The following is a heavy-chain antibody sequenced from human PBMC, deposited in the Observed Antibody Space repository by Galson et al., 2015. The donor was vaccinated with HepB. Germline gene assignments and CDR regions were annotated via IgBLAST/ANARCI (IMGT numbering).Heavy chain of an antibody. CDR3: ASFPEKWEPFDY. D-gene: IGHD1-26*01. CDR1: GGTFSSYA. J-gene: IGHJ4*02. CDR2: INPNSGGT. Sequence: SVKVSCKASGGTFSSYAISWVRQAPGQGLEWMGWINPNSGGTNYAQKFQGRVTMTRDTSISTAYMELSRLRSDDTAVYYCASFPEKWEPFDYWGQGTLVTVSS. V-gene: IGHV1-2*02.